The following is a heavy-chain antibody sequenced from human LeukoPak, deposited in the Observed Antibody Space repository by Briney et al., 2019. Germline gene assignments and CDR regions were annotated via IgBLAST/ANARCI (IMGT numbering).Heavy chain of an antibody. V-gene: IGHV3-64D*08. CDR2: ISSNGGST. J-gene: IGHJ1*01. CDR1: GFTFSNYA. CDR3: AKDQGIQLWLKYFQH. D-gene: IGHD5-18*01. Sequence: GGSLRLSCSASGFTFSNYAMYWVRQAPGKGLDYISAISSNGGSTYYADSVKGRFTISRDNSKNTLYLQMSSLRSEDTAVYYCAKDQGIQLWLKYFQHWGQGTLVTVSS.